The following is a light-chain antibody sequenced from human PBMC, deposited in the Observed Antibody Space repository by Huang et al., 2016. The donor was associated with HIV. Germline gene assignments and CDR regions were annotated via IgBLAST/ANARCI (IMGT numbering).Light chain of an antibody. J-gene: IGKJ2*01. CDR2: DAS. V-gene: IGKV3-11*01. CDR1: QSVSSY. CDR3: QQRSTWPPYT. Sequence: DIVLTQSPATLSLSPGERATLSCRASQSVSSYLAWYQQKPGQAPRLLIYDASNRAAGIPARFSGSGSGTDFTLTISSLEPEDFAVYYCQQRSTWPPYTFGQGTKLEIK.